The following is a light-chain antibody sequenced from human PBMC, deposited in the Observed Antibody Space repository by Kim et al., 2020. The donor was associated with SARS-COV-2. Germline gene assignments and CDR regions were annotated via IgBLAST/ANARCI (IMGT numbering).Light chain of an antibody. Sequence: GQSITISCTRTSSDIGAYNYVSWYRQHPGRAPTLMIYEVSERPSGISSRFSGSKSGNTASLTISGLQAEDEADYYCNSYAGSNTLVFGSGTKVTVL. CDR1: SSDIGAYNY. CDR2: EVS. J-gene: IGLJ1*01. CDR3: NSYAGSNTLV. V-gene: IGLV2-14*03.